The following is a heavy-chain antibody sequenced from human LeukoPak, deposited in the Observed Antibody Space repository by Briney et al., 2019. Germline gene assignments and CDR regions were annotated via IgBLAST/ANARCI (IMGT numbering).Heavy chain of an antibody. J-gene: IGHJ6*03. CDR2: IYYSGST. Sequence: SETLSLTCTVSGGSISSYYWSWIRQPPGKGLEWIGYIYYSGSTNYNPSLKSRVTISVDTSKNQFSLKLNSVAAADTAVYYCARGASEIVVVVIIDYYMDVWGKGTTVTVSS. CDR1: GGSISSYY. CDR3: ARGASEIVVVVIIDYYMDV. D-gene: IGHD3-3*01. V-gene: IGHV4-59*12.